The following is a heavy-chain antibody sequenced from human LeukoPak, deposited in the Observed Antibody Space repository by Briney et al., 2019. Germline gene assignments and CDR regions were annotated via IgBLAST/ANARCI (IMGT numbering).Heavy chain of an antibody. CDR1: GYTFTNYG. Sequence: GASVKVSCKASGYTFTNYGISWVRQAPGQGLEWMGWISAYNGNTNYAKKLQGRVTMTTDTSTSTAYMELRSLRSDDTAVYYCARYLSVPAAASLRYFDYWGQGTLVTVSS. D-gene: IGHD2-2*01. J-gene: IGHJ4*02. CDR2: ISAYNGNT. V-gene: IGHV1-18*01. CDR3: ARYLSVPAAASLRYFDY.